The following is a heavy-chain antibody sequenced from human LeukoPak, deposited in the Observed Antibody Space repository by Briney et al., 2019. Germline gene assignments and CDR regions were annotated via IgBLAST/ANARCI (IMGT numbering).Heavy chain of an antibody. J-gene: IGHJ6*03. CDR2: INPSGRI. CDR1: GGSFSGYY. Sequence: SETLSLTCAVYGGSFSGYYWTWIRQAPGKGLEWIGEINPSGRISYNPSLKSRLTISVDASKNQFSLNLRSLTAADTAVYYCARGRQEVIMIVVVMTAVSYYLDVWAKGPRSPSP. CDR3: ARGRQEVIMIVVVMTAVSYYLDV. V-gene: IGHV4-34*01. D-gene: IGHD3-22*01.